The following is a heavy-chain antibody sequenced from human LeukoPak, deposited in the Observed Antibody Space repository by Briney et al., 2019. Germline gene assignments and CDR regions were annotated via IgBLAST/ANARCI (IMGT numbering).Heavy chain of an antibody. Sequence: ASVKVSCKASGGTFSSYAISWVRQALGQGLEWMGGIIPIFGTANYAQKFQGRVTITADESTSTAYMELSSLRSEDTAVYYCARATIAARRTKSGYFQHWGQGTLVTVSS. J-gene: IGHJ1*01. CDR1: GGTFSSYA. D-gene: IGHD6-6*01. CDR2: IIPIFGTA. CDR3: ARATIAARRTKSGYFQH. V-gene: IGHV1-69*13.